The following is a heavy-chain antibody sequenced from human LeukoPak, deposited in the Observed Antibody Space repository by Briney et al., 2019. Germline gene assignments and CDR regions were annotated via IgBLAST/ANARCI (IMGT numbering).Heavy chain of an antibody. CDR3: ARDGYSGYDIDY. Sequence: WASVKVSCKASGYTFTSYDINWVRQATGQGLEWMGWMNPNSGNTGYAQKFQGRVTMTRNTSISTAYMELSSLRSDDTAVYYCARDGYSGYDIDYWGQGTLVTVSS. CDR2: MNPNSGNT. CDR1: GYTFTSYD. V-gene: IGHV1-8*01. D-gene: IGHD5-12*01. J-gene: IGHJ4*02.